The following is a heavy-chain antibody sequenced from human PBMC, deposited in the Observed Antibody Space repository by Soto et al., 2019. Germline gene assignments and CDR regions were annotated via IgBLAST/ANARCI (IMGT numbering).Heavy chain of an antibody. CDR1: GGSISSYY. D-gene: IGHD3-22*01. J-gene: IGHJ5*02. CDR2: IYYSGST. CDR3: ARGTYYYDSSGYYWFDP. V-gene: IGHV4-59*01. Sequence: SETLSLTCTVSGGSISSYYWSWIRQPPGKGLEWIGYIYYSGSTNYNPSLKSRVTISVDTSKNQFSLKLSSVTAADTAVYYCARGTYYYDSSGYYWFDPWGQGTLVTVSS.